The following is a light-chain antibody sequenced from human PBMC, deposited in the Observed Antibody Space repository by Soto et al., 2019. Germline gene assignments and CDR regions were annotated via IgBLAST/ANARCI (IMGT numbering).Light chain of an antibody. CDR3: QKYNSAAWT. V-gene: IGKV1-27*01. CDR1: QGIGTY. CDR2: AAS. Sequence: DIQMTQSPSSLSASVGDRVTITCRASQGIGTYLAWYQQKPGKVPKLLIYAASTLQSGVPSRFSGSGSGTDFTITISSLQPEDVATYYCQKYNSAAWTFGQGTKVEIK. J-gene: IGKJ1*01.